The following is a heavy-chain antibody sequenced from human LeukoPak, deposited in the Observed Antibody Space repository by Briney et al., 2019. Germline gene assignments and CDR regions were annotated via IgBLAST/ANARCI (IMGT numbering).Heavy chain of an antibody. V-gene: IGHV4-4*07. J-gene: IGHJ4*02. CDR3: ARRRENEYYDFWSGYYAGLDN. CDR1: GGSISSYY. Sequence: SETLSLTCTVSGGSISSYYWSWIRQPAGKGLEWIGRIYTSGSTNYNPSLKSRVTMSVDTSKNQFSLKLSSVTAADTAVYYCARRRENEYYDFWSGYYAGLDNWGQGTLVTVSS. CDR2: IYTSGST. D-gene: IGHD3-3*01.